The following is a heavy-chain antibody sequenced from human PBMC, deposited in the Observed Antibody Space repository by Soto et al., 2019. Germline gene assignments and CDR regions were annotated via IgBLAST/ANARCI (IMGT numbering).Heavy chain of an antibody. V-gene: IGHV4-39*01. CDR3: AATSGTTSGFDV. CDR1: TKSLSDSASY. D-gene: IGHD1-1*01. Sequence: QLQLQESGPGLVKASETLSLTCSVSTKSLSDSASYWGWIRQPPGKGLEWIGTIYYSANTYHNPSLKSRVTLSLDKPNKQLSLRLRSVTVADTGVYYCAATSGTTSGFDVWGPGTTVAVYS. CDR2: IYYSANT. J-gene: IGHJ3*01.